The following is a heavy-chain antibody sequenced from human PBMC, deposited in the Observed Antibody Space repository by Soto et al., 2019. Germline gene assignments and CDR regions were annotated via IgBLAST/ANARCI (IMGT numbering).Heavy chain of an antibody. CDR2: IYIGGTT. V-gene: IGHV4-59*01. J-gene: IGHJ5*02. D-gene: IGHD3-16*01. CDR1: GCSIVDYY. Sequence: SEPQSRTCTVCGCSIVDYYWTGMREPPGIGLEWIGFIYIGGTTYDPSLKIRVIISVDTSKNQFSLKLTSVTAVDTAVYFCARSGLRLGDVEFDPWGPGILVTVSS. CDR3: ARSGLRLGDVEFDP.